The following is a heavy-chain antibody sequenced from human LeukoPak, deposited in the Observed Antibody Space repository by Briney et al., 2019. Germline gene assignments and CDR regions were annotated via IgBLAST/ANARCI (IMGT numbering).Heavy chain of an antibody. Sequence: IPSETLSLTCTVSGYSISSDYYWGWIRQPPGRGLEWIGTIYHSGSTYYNPSLKSRVTISVDTSKNQFSLKLSSVTAADTAVYYCARENKGYCTNGVCYIVGYYFDYWGQGTLVTVSS. J-gene: IGHJ4*02. CDR3: ARENKGYCTNGVCYIVGYYFDY. D-gene: IGHD2-8*01. CDR2: IYHSGST. CDR1: GYSISSDYY. V-gene: IGHV4-38-2*02.